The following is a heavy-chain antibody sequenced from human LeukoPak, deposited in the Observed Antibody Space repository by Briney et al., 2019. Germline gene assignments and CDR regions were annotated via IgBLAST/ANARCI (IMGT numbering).Heavy chain of an antibody. J-gene: IGHJ4*02. D-gene: IGHD3-16*02. Sequence: SETLSLTCTVSGGSISSGGYYWSWIRQHPGKGLEWIGYIYYSESTYYNPSLKSRVTISVDTSKNQFSLKLSSVTAADTAVYYCARGRTYYDYVWGSYRTPFDYWGQGTLVTVSS. V-gene: IGHV4-31*03. CDR1: GGSISSGGYY. CDR3: ARGRTYYDYVWGSYRTPFDY. CDR2: IYYSEST.